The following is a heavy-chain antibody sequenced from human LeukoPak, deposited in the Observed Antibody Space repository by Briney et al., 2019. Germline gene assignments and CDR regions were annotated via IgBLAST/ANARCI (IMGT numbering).Heavy chain of an antibody. CDR3: ARETLLATFDP. J-gene: IGHJ5*02. D-gene: IGHD2/OR15-2a*01. Sequence: GGSLRLSCAASGFTFSSYSMNWVRQAPGKGLEWVSSISSSSSYIYYSDSVKGRFTISRDNAKNSLYLQMNSLRAEDTAVYYCARETLLATFDPWGQGTLVTVSS. CDR2: ISSSSSYI. CDR1: GFTFSSYS. V-gene: IGHV3-21*01.